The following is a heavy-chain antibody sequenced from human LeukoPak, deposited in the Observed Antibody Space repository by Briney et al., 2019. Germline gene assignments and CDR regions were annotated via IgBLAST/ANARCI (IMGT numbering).Heavy chain of an antibody. V-gene: IGHV4-39*01. CDR2: IYYSGST. Sequence: SETLSLTCTVSGGSISSSSYYWGWIRQPPGKGLEWIGSIYYSGSTYYNPSLKSRVTISVDTSKNQFSLKLRSVTAADTAVYYCARLYALDYGLDPWGQGTLVTVSS. D-gene: IGHD4/OR15-4a*01. CDR3: ARLYALDYGLDP. CDR1: GGSISSSSYY. J-gene: IGHJ5*02.